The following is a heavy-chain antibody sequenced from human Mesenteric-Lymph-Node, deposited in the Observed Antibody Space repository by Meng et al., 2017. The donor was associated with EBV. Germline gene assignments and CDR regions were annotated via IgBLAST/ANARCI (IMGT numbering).Heavy chain of an antibody. Sequence: QIHLQGSGPGLVKPSEALFLTWRVSGAAITHSSPSWGWIRPPPGKGLEWIGSFYYSGSTYYNPSLRSRVTISVDTSKNQFSLDLRSVTGADTAVYFCARDNQREHFDQWGQGTLVTVSS. CDR3: ARDNQREHFDQ. J-gene: IGHJ1*01. CDR1: GAAITHSSPS. D-gene: IGHD2-2*01. CDR2: FYYSGST. V-gene: IGHV4-39*07.